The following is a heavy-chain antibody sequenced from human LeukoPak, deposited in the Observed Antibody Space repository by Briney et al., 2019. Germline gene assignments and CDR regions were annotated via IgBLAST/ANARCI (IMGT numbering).Heavy chain of an antibody. CDR2: IYTSGST. Sequence: PSETLSLTCTVSGGSISSSNYYWNWIRQPAGKGLEWIGRIYTSGSTNYNPSLKSRVTISVDTSKNQFSLKLGSVTAADTALYYCARGLWFGDENPPYFDYWGQGTLVTVSS. D-gene: IGHD3-10*01. J-gene: IGHJ4*02. CDR1: GGSISSSNYY. V-gene: IGHV4-61*02. CDR3: ARGLWFGDENPPYFDY.